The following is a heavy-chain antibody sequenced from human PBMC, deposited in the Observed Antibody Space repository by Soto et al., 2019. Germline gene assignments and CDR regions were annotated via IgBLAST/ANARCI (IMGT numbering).Heavy chain of an antibody. V-gene: IGHV4-59*01. CDR3: ASSATGTSWFDP. Sequence: TSETLSLTCTVSGGSISSYYWSWIRQPPGKGLEWIGYIYYSGSTNYNPSLKSRVTISVDTSKNQFSLKLSSVTAADTAVYYCASSATGTSWFDPWGQGTLVTVSS. CDR2: IYYSGST. CDR1: GGSISSYY. D-gene: IGHD1-1*01. J-gene: IGHJ5*02.